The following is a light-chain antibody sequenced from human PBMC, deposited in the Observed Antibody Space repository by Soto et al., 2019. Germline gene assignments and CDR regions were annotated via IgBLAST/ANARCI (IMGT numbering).Light chain of an antibody. CDR3: QSYDSSLRNVI. Sequence: QSVLTQPPSVSGAPGQGVTISCTGGSSNIGANYDVHWYQQLPGTAPKVLIYGNSNRPSGVPDRFSGSKSGTSASLAITGLQVEEEADYYGQSYDSSLRNVIFGGGTKVTVL. CDR1: SSNIGANYD. CDR2: GNS. V-gene: IGLV1-40*01. J-gene: IGLJ2*01.